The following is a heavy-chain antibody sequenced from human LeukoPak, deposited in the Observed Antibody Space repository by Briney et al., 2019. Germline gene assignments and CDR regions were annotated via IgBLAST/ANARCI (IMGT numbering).Heavy chain of an antibody. Sequence: ASVKVSCKASGYTFTGYYMHWVRQAPGQGLEWMGRINPNSGGTNYAQKFQGRVTMTRDTSISTAYMELSSLRSEDTAVYYCARVPLLSWFDPWGQGTLVTVSS. CDR3: ARVPLLSWFDP. CDR1: GYTFTGYY. D-gene: IGHD3-10*01. J-gene: IGHJ5*02. CDR2: INPNSGGT. V-gene: IGHV1-2*06.